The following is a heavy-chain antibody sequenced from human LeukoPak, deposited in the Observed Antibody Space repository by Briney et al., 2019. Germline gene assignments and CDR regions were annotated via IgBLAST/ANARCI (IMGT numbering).Heavy chain of an antibody. Sequence: SETLSLTCTVSGGSISSYYWSWIRQPPGKGLEWFGYVYDSGTTNYNPSLKSRVTISVDTSKNQFSLKLSSVTAADTAVYYCATYGSGSHGFDYWGQGTLVTVSS. D-gene: IGHD3-10*01. CDR2: VYDSGTT. CDR3: ATYGSGSHGFDY. J-gene: IGHJ4*02. CDR1: GGSISSYY. V-gene: IGHV4-59*01.